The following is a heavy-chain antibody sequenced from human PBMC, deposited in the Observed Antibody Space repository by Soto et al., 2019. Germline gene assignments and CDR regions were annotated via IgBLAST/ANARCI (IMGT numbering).Heavy chain of an antibody. Sequence: ASVKVSFKASGGTFSSYAISWVRQAPGQGLEWMGGIIPIFGTANYAQKFQGRVTITADESTSTAYMELSSLRSEDTAVYYCARSIAAYYYYYGMDVWGQGTTVTVSS. CDR2: IIPIFGTA. CDR3: ARSIAAYYYYYGMDV. D-gene: IGHD6-6*01. V-gene: IGHV1-69*13. J-gene: IGHJ6*02. CDR1: GGTFSSYA.